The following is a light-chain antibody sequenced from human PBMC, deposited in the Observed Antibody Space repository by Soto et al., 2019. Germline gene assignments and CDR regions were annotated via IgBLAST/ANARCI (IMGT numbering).Light chain of an antibody. J-gene: IGLJ2*01. CDR1: SSNIGAGFD. CDR3: QSYDSSLSGSVV. V-gene: IGLV1-40*01. CDR2: GDT. Sequence: QSALTQPPSVSGAPGQRVTISCTGSSSNIGAGFDVHWCQHLPGTAPKLLIYGDTNRPSGVPDRFSGSKSGTSASLAITGLQAEDEADYYCQSYDSSLSGSVVFGGGTKLTVL.